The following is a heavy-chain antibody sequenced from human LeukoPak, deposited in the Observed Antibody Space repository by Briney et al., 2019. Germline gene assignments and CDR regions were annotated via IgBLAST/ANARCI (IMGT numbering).Heavy chain of an antibody. CDR3: ARGSYCSSTSCYVLNWFDP. CDR1: GFTFSSYW. V-gene: IGHV3-7*01. J-gene: IGHJ5*02. D-gene: IGHD2-2*01. Sequence: GGSLRLSCAASGFTFSSYWMSWVRQAPGKGLEWVANIKQDGSEKYYVDSVKGRFTISRDNAKNSLYLQMNSLRAEDTAVYYCARGSYCSSTSCYVLNWFDPWGQGTLVTVSS. CDR2: IKQDGSEK.